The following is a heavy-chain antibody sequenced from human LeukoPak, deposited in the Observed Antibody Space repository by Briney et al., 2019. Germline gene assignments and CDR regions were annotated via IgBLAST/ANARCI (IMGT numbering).Heavy chain of an antibody. D-gene: IGHD6-13*01. V-gene: IGHV3-21*01. CDR1: GFTFSNYN. CDR2: ISSRGSYI. CDR3: ARGYSSSWCDLYYFDY. J-gene: IGHJ4*02. Sequence: GGSLRLSCAASGFTFSNYNINWVRQAPGKGLEWVSSISSRGSYIYYADSVKGRFAISADNAMNSLYLQMNSLRAEDTAVYYCARGYSSSWCDLYYFDYWGQGTLVTVSS.